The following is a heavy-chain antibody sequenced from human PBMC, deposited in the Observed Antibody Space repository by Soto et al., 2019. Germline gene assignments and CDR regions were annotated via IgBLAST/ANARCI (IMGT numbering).Heavy chain of an antibody. Sequence: QVQLVQSGAEVKKPGASVKVSCKASGYTFINYGFSWVRQAPGQGLEWMGWISAYNGDTKHAQKFQGRVTMTTDTSTSTAFMELTSLRSDDTAVYSWARATRYGMDVWGQGTTVTVSS. CDR3: ARATRYGMDV. CDR1: GYTFINYG. J-gene: IGHJ6*02. V-gene: IGHV1-18*01. CDR2: ISAYNGDT.